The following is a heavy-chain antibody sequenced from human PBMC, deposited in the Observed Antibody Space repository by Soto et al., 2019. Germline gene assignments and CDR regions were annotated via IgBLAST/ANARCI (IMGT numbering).Heavy chain of an antibody. CDR1: GGSISSGGYS. CDR3: ARGWEGLWSRTNYFDY. Sequence: PSETLSLTCAVSGGSISSGGYSWSWIRQPPGKGLEWIGYIYHSGSTYYNPSLKSRVTISVDRSKNQFSLKLSSVTAADTAVYYCARGWEGLWSRTNYFDYWGQGTLVTVSS. J-gene: IGHJ4*02. V-gene: IGHV4-30-2*01. D-gene: IGHD3-3*01. CDR2: IYHSGST.